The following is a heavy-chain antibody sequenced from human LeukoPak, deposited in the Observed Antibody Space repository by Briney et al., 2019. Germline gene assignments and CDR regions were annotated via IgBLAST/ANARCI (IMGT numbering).Heavy chain of an antibody. CDR2: ISSSSSTI. V-gene: IGHV3-48*01. D-gene: IGHD3-10*01. J-gene: IGHJ4*02. Sequence: PGGSLRLSCAASGFTFSSYSMNWVRQAPGKGLEWVSYISSSSSTIYYADSVKGRFTISGDNAKNSLYLQMNSLRAEDTAVYYCARGHGSGSYYPDYWGQGTLVTVPS. CDR1: GFTFSSYS. CDR3: ARGHGSGSYYPDY.